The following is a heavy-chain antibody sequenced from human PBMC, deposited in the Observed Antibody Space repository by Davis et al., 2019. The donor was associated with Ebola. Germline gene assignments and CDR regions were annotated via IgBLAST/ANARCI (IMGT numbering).Heavy chain of an antibody. CDR3: AKDNRNIWSEV. D-gene: IGHD2/OR15-2a*01. CDR2: IYSGGNT. CDR1: GFTVSSNY. J-gene: IGHJ3*01. V-gene: IGHV3-53*01. Sequence: GESLKISCAASGFTVSSNYMSWVRQAPGKGLEWVSVIYSGGNTIYADSVKGRLTISRDNSKNTLYLQMNGLRVEDTAIYYCAKDNRNIWSEVWGQGTMVTVSS.